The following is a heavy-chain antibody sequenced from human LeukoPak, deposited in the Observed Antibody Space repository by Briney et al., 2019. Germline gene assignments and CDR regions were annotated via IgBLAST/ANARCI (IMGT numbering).Heavy chain of an antibody. Sequence: GYTXTDYYXXWGKEAPXXGXEWMGRVDPEDGETTYAEKFQGRVTITADTSTDTAYMELNNLRSEDTAMYYCATMTTFDPWGQGTLVTVSP. D-gene: IGHD4-11*01. CDR3: ATMTTFDP. V-gene: IGHV1-69-2*01. J-gene: IGHJ5*02. CDR1: GYTXTDYY. CDR2: VDPEDGET.